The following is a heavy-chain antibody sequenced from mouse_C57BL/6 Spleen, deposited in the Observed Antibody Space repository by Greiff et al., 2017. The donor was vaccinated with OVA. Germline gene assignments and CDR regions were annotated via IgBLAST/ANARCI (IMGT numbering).Heavy chain of an antibody. D-gene: IGHD1-1*01. CDR1: GYTFTSYW. J-gene: IGHJ2*01. Sequence: QVQLQQPGAELVRPGSSVKLSCKASGYTFTSYWMHWVKQRPIRGLEWIGNIDPSDSETHYNQKFKDKATLTVDKSSSTAYMQLSSLTSEDSAVYYCARSYYGSSSYFDYWGQGTTLTVSS. CDR3: ARSYYGSSSYFDY. CDR2: IDPSDSET. V-gene: IGHV1-52*01.